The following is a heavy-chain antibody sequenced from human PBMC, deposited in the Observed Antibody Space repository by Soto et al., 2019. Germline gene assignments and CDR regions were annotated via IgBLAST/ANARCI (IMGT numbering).Heavy chain of an antibody. J-gene: IGHJ6*02. CDR1: GFTFSSYA. D-gene: IGHD2-2*01. CDR3: AKDHPSQLYGMDV. Sequence: PGGSLRLSCAASGFTFSSYAMSWVRQPPGKGLEWVSAISSSGGSTYYADSVKGRFTISRDTSKNTLYLQMNSLSAEDTAVYYCAKDHPSQLYGMDVWGQGTTVTVSS. CDR2: ISSSGGST. V-gene: IGHV3-23*01.